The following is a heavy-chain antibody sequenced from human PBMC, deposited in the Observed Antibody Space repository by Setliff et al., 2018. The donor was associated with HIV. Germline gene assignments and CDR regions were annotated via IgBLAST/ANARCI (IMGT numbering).Heavy chain of an antibody. Sequence: SETLSLTCAVSGYSISSGYYWGWIRQPPGKGLEWIGYIYNSGNSVSNPSLKSRVTISVDTSKNQFSLTLNSVTAADTAVYYCARVEAKVRGATYGMDVWGQGTTVTVSS. V-gene: IGHV4-38-2*01. CDR3: ARVEAKVRGATYGMDV. J-gene: IGHJ6*02. CDR2: IYNSGNS. CDR1: GYSISSGYY. D-gene: IGHD3-10*01.